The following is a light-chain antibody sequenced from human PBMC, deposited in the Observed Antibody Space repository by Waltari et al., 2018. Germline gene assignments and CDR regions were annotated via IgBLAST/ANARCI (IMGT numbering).Light chain of an antibody. Sequence: QSALTQPASVSGSPGPSPPISSPGTSSDVGGYNYFSWYQQHPGGAPRLMIYGVTNRPSGVSIRFSGSKSGNTASLTISGLQPEDEAYYYCSSYTTSDTLIFAGGTKLTVL. CDR3: SSYTTSDTLI. V-gene: IGLV2-14*03. CDR1: SSDVGGYNY. CDR2: GVT. J-gene: IGLJ2*01.